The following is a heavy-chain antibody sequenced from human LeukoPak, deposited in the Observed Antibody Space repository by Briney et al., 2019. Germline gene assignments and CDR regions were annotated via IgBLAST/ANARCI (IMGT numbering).Heavy chain of an antibody. J-gene: IGHJ4*02. CDR3: ARCDGADCYQIRDY. Sequence: ASVKVSCKASGYTFTSYGISWVRQAPGQGLEWMGWISAYNGNTNYAQKLQGRVTMTTVTSTSTAYMELRSLRSDDTAVYYCARCDGADCYQIRDYWGQGTLVTVSS. D-gene: IGHD2-21*02. CDR2: ISAYNGNT. CDR1: GYTFTSYG. V-gene: IGHV1-18*01.